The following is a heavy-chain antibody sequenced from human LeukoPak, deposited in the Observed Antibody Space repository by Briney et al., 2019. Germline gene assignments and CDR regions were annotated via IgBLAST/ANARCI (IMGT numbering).Heavy chain of an antibody. D-gene: IGHD1-26*01. Sequence: ASVKVSCKASRGTFSHYAISWVRQAPGQGLEWVGGVIPIFGSALYAQKFQGRVTITADTSKSTAYMELTSLRSEDTAMYYCARDIGRPEGGYYYMDVWGKGTTVIVSS. CDR1: RGTFSHYA. CDR3: ARDIGRPEGGYYYMDV. J-gene: IGHJ6*03. V-gene: IGHV1-69*06. CDR2: VIPIFGSA.